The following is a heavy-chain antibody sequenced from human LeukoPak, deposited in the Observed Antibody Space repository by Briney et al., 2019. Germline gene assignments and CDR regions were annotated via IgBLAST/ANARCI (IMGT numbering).Heavy chain of an antibody. CDR1: GYTFTSYA. V-gene: IGHV1-3*01. CDR3: ARSGTTGWLIDY. D-gene: IGHD1-1*01. J-gene: IGHJ4*02. Sequence: ASVKVSCKASGYTFTSYAMHSVRQTPGQRLEWMGWINAGNGNTKYSQKFQGRVTITRDTSASTAYMELSSLRSEDTAVYYCARSGTTGWLIDYWGQGTLVTVSS. CDR2: INAGNGNT.